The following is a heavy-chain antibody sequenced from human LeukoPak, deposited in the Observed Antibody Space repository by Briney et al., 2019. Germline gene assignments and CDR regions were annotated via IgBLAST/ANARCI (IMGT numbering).Heavy chain of an antibody. CDR2: IGTAGDT. V-gene: IGHV3-13*01. CDR1: GFTFSRSD. Sequence: GGSLRLSCAASGFTFSRSDKHWVRQTTGKGLEWVSAIGTAGDTAYSGSVKGRFTISRENAKNSLYLQMNSLRAGDTAVYYCARVGNYDAFDIWGQGTMVTVS. J-gene: IGHJ3*02. CDR3: ARVGNYDAFDI. D-gene: IGHD3-10*01.